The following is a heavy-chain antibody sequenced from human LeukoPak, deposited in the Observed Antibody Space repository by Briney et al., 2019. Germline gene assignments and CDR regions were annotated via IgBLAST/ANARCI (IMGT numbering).Heavy chain of an antibody. D-gene: IGHD6-19*01. CDR3: ARVGRIAVAGSFGAFDI. Sequence: ASVKVSRKASGYTFTSYAMHWVRQAPGQRLEWMGWINAGNGNTKYSQKFQGRVTITRDTSASTAYMELSSLRSEDTAVYYCARVGRIAVAGSFGAFDIWGQGTMVTVSS. J-gene: IGHJ3*02. CDR2: INAGNGNT. CDR1: GYTFTSYA. V-gene: IGHV1-3*01.